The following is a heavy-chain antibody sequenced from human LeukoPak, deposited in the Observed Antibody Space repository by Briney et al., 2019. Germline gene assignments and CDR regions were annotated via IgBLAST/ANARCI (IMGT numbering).Heavy chain of an antibody. J-gene: IGHJ3*02. CDR1: GFTFSSYA. D-gene: IGHD3-22*01. CDR3: AKGPYYYDSSGYYYNAFDI. Sequence: GGSLRLSCAASGFTFSSYAMSWVRQAPGKGLEWVSAISGSGGSTYYADSVKGRFTISRDNSKNTLYLQMNSLRAEDTAVYYCAKGPYYYDSSGYYYNAFDIWGQGTMVTVSS. CDR2: ISGSGGST. V-gene: IGHV3-23*01.